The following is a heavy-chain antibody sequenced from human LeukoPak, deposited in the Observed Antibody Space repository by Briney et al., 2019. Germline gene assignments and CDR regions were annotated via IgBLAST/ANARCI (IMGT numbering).Heavy chain of an antibody. Sequence: GGSLRLSCTASGFTFNIYGMSWVRQAPGKGLEWVSSISGSGGTTYYADSVKGRFTISRDNSKNTLYLQMNSLRAEDTAVYYCAKDPEDYYDSSGYYDAFDIWGQGTMVTVSS. CDR2: ISGSGGTT. V-gene: IGHV3-23*01. J-gene: IGHJ3*02. CDR1: GFTFNIYG. CDR3: AKDPEDYYDSSGYYDAFDI. D-gene: IGHD3-22*01.